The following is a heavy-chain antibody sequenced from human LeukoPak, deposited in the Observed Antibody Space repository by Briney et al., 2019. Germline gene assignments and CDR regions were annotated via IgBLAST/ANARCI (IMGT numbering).Heavy chain of an antibody. CDR2: INPNSGDT. CDR3: ARYYYDSSGSFHY. V-gene: IGHV1-2*02. CDR1: RNSFTGYY. D-gene: IGHD3-22*01. J-gene: IGHJ4*02. Sequence: ASVKVSCKASRNSFTGYYMHWVRQAPGQGLEWMGWINPNSGDTNYAQKFQGRVTMTRDTSISTAYMELSRLRSDDTAVYYCARYYYDSSGSFHYWGQGTLVTVSS.